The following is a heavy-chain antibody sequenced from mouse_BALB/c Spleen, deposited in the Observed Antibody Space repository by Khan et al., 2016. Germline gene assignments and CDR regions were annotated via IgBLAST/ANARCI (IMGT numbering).Heavy chain of an antibody. V-gene: IGHV10S3*01. CDR2: IRSKSNNYAT. CDR3: VRGVGRFDY. D-gene: IGHD4-1*01. J-gene: IGHJ2*01. Sequence: EVQLVETGGGLVQPKGSLKLSCAASGFTFNTNAMNWVRQAPGKGLEWVARIRSKSNNYATYYADSVKDRFTISRDDSQSMLYLQMNNLKTEDTAMYYCVRGVGRFDYWGQGTTLTVSS. CDR1: GFTFNTNA.